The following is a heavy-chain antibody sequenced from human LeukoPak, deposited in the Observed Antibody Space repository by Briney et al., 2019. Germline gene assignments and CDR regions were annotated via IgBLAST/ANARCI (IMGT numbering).Heavy chain of an antibody. Sequence: SETLSLTCTVSGGSISSYYWSWVRQPPGKGLEWIGEIYHSGSTNYNPSLKSRVTISVDKSKNQFSLKLSSVTAADTAVYYCARGLRGGFDPWGQGTLVTVSS. J-gene: IGHJ5*02. CDR1: GGSISSYY. CDR2: IYHSGST. V-gene: IGHV4-59*12. CDR3: ARGLRGGFDP. D-gene: IGHD3/OR15-3a*01.